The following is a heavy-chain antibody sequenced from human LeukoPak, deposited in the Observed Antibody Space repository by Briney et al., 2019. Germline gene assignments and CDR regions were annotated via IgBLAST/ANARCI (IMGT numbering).Heavy chain of an antibody. D-gene: IGHD6-13*01. CDR3: ARDRRLSGIAAAGTGY. CDR1: GYTFTSYG. Sequence: GASVKVSCKASGYTFTSYGISWVRQAPGQGLEWMGWISAYNGNTNYAQKLQGRVTMTTDTSTSTACMELRSLRSDDTAVYYCARDRRLSGIAAAGTGYWGQGTLVTVSS. J-gene: IGHJ4*02. CDR2: ISAYNGNT. V-gene: IGHV1-18*01.